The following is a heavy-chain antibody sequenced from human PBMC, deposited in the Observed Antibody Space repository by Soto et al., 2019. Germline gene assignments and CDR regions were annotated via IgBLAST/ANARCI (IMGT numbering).Heavy chain of an antibody. V-gene: IGHV3-30-3*01. D-gene: IGHD6-19*01. CDR3: GRVSGSGWFFDY. CDR1: GFTFSSYA. J-gene: IGHJ4*02. CDR2: ISYDGSNK. Sequence: QVQLVESGGGVVQPGRSLRLSCAASGFTFSSYAMHWVRQAPGKGLEWVAVISYDGSNKYYADSVKGRFTISRDNSKNTLYMQMTGLRAEVTAGYYCGRVSGSGWFFDYWGQGTLVTVSS.